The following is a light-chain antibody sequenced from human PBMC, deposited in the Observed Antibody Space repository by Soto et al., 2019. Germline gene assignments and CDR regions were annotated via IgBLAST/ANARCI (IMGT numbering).Light chain of an antibody. V-gene: IGLV2-11*01. Sequence: QSALTQPRSVSGSPGQLVTISCTGTSSDVGNYNYVSWYQQHPGKAPTLIIYDVTKRPSGVPDRFSGSKSGDTASLTISGLQADDEADYYCCSYAGSYSYVLGTGTKLTVL. CDR1: SSDVGNYNY. CDR2: DVT. J-gene: IGLJ1*01. CDR3: CSYAGSYSYV.